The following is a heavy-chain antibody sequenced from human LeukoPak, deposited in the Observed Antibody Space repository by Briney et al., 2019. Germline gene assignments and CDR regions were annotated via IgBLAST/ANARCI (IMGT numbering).Heavy chain of an antibody. V-gene: IGHV1-8*01. D-gene: IGHD1-14*01. Sequence: GASVKVSCKASGYTFTSYDINWVRQATGQGLEWMGWMNPNSGNTGYAQKFQGRVTMTRNTSISTAYMELSSLRSEDTAVYYCARGPLSTGLGPYYYYYGMDVWGQGTTVTVSS. J-gene: IGHJ6*02. CDR3: ARGPLSTGLGPYYYYYGMDV. CDR2: MNPNSGNT. CDR1: GYTFTSYD.